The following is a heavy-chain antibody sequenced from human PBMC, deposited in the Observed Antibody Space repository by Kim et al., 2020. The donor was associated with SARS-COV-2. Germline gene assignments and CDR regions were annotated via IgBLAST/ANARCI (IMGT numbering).Heavy chain of an antibody. J-gene: IGHJ5*02. CDR2: IKQDGSQQ. V-gene: IGHV3-7*03. Sequence: GGSLRLSCAVSGLTFSDKWMGWVRQVPGMGLEWVANIKQDGSQQAYAASVKGRFTVSSDNSKNSLYLQMNILRAEDTAVYYCARWIFESDYYWLDNWGQGTLVSVSS. D-gene: IGHD2-2*03. CDR3: ARWIFESDYYWLDN. CDR1: GLTFSDKW.